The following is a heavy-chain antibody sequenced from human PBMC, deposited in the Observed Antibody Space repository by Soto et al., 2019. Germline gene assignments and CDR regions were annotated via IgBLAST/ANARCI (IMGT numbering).Heavy chain of an antibody. CDR1: GGSFSGYY. Sequence: PSETLSLTCAVYGGSFSGYYWSWIRQPPGKGLEWIGEINHSGSTNYNPSLKSRVTISVDTSKNQFSLKLSSVTAADTAVYYCARGSSLEVVVAAGYNWFDPWGQGTLVTVYS. J-gene: IGHJ5*02. CDR2: INHSGST. V-gene: IGHV4-34*01. D-gene: IGHD2-15*01. CDR3: ARGSSLEVVVAAGYNWFDP.